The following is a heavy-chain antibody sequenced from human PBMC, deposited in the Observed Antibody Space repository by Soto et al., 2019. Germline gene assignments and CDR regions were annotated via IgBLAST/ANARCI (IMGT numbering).Heavy chain of an antibody. Sequence: SETLSLTCAVYGGSFSGYYWSWIRQPPGKGLEWIGEINHSGSTNYNPSLKSRVTISVDTSKNQFSRKLSSVTAADTAVYYCARHLGRAAAGTKWFDPWGQGTLVTVSS. D-gene: IGHD6-13*01. CDR2: INHSGST. CDR1: GGSFSGYY. V-gene: IGHV4-34*01. CDR3: ARHLGRAAAGTKWFDP. J-gene: IGHJ5*02.